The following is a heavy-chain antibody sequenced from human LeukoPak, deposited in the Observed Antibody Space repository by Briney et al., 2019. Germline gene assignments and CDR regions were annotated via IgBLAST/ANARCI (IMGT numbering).Heavy chain of an antibody. CDR2: ISHDGTVQ. D-gene: IGHD2-21*01. V-gene: IGHV3-30*03. CDR1: GFTFSSYG. CDR3: AREGTRVASSYFDY. J-gene: IGHJ4*02. Sequence: GGSLRLSCAASGFTFSSYGMQWVRQAPGKGLEWVAVISHDGTVQHYADSVKGRFTISRDNSDNTLYLKMSSVRDEDTAMYYCAREGTRVASSYFDYWGQGTLITVSS.